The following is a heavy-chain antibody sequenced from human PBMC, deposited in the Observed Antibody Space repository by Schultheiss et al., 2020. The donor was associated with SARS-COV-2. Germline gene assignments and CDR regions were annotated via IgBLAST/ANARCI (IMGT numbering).Heavy chain of an antibody. V-gene: IGHV1-18*04. CDR2: ISAYNGNT. D-gene: IGHD7-27*01. CDR1: GYTFTGYY. CDR3: ARDGDGAQFDY. Sequence: ASVKVSCKASGYTFTGYYMHWVRQAPGQGLEWMGWISAYNGNTNYAQKLQGRVTMTTDTSTSTAYMELRSLRSDDTAVYYCARDGDGAQFDYWGQGTLVTVSS. J-gene: IGHJ4*02.